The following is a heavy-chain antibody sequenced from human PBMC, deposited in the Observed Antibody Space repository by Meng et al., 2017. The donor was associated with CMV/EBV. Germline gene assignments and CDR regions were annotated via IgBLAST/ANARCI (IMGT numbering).Heavy chain of an antibody. D-gene: IGHD6-13*01. J-gene: IGHJ4*02. V-gene: IGHV3-7*03. CDR1: GFTFSGYW. CDR3: AKGGPSPIAAVGLVDY. Sequence: GESLKISCAASGFTFSGYWMNWVRQAPGRGLEWVANIEGGGSEKSCVDSVKGRFTISRDNTKKSLYLQMNSLRAEDTALYYCAKGGPSPIAAVGLVDYWGQGTLVTVSS. CDR2: IEGGGSEK.